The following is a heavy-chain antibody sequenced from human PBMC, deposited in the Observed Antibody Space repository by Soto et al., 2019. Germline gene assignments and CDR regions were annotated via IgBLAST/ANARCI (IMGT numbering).Heavy chain of an antibody. J-gene: IGHJ4*02. CDR1: GGTFSSYA. CDR2: IIPIFGTT. Sequence: QVQLVQSGAEVKKPGSSVKVSCKASGGTFSSYAISWVRQAPGQGLQWMGGIIPIFGTTNYAQKFQGRVMITADESTSTVHMEPSSLRSDDTAVYYCARVTDRNFLYWGQGALVTVSS. CDR3: ARVTDRNFLY. V-gene: IGHV1-69*01. D-gene: IGHD1-20*01.